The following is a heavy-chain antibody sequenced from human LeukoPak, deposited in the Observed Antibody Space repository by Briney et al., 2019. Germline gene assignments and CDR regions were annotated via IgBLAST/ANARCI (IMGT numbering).Heavy chain of an antibody. Sequence: TGGSLRLSCAASGFTFSSYSMNWVRQAPGKGLEWVSHITASGTAMFYADSVKGRFTISRDDAKNSLYLQMNSLRGEDTAVYYCVRGSAPERGLDYWGQGIRVTVSS. CDR1: GFTFSSYS. CDR3: VRGSAPERGLDY. D-gene: IGHD6-25*01. CDR2: ITASGTAM. J-gene: IGHJ4*02. V-gene: IGHV3-48*04.